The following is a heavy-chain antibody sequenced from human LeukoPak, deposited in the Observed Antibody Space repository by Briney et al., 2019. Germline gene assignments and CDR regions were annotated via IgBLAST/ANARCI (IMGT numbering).Heavy chain of an antibody. CDR2: INIDGRSP. Sequence: GGSLRLSCVASGLTFSNYWIHWVRQVPGKGLEWVSRINIDGRSPTYADSVKGRFTISRDNAKNTLYLQMNSLRAEDTAVYYCARDRSYGMDVWGQGTTVTVSS. CDR1: GLTFSNYW. CDR3: ARDRSYGMDV. V-gene: IGHV3-74*01. J-gene: IGHJ6*02.